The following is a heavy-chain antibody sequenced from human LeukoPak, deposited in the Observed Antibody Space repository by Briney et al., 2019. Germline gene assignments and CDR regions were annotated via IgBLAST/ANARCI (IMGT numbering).Heavy chain of an antibody. D-gene: IGHD5-24*01. Sequence: PGGSLRLSCAASGFTFSSYGMHWRRQCPGKGREWVAFIRYDGSNKYYADSTKGRFTISRDNSKNSLYLQMNSLRPEDTPVFFCSKNQMRNWFGPWGQGGLGTVSS. J-gene: IGHJ5*02. CDR2: IRYDGSNK. V-gene: IGHV3-30*02. CDR1: GFTFSSYG. CDR3: SKNQMRNWFGP.